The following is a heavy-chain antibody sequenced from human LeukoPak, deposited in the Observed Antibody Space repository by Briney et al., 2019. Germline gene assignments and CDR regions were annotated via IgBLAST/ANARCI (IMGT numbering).Heavy chain of an antibody. V-gene: IGHV3-66*01. Sequence: GGSLRLSCAASGYTVSSNYMSWVRQAPGKGLEWVSVIYSGGSTYYADSVKGRFTISRGNSKNTLYLQMNSLRAEDTAVYYCARDMSSGWYVNYFDYWGQGTLVTVSS. D-gene: IGHD6-19*01. CDR1: GYTVSSNY. CDR3: ARDMSSGWYVNYFDY. CDR2: IYSGGST. J-gene: IGHJ4*02.